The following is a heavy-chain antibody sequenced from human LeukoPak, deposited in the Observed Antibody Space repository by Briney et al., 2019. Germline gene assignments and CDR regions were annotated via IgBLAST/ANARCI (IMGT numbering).Heavy chain of an antibody. V-gene: IGHV4-59*08. CDR1: GGSISSYY. CDR3: ARHGPGGVYDY. CDR2: IYYSGST. Sequence: SETLSLTCTVSGGSISSYYWSWIRQPPGKGLEWIGYIYYSGSTNYNPSLKSRVTISVDTSKNQFSLKLSSVTAADTAMYYCARHGPGGVYDYWGQGTLVIVSS. J-gene: IGHJ4*02. D-gene: IGHD2-2*01.